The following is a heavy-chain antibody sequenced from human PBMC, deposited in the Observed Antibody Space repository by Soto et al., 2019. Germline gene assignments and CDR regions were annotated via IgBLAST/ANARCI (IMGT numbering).Heavy chain of an antibody. CDR3: ARVRGSNWYYAFDI. CDR2: INPNSGGT. J-gene: IGHJ3*02. V-gene: IGHV1-2*04. D-gene: IGHD6-13*01. Sequence: ASVKVSCKASGYTFTAYYIHWVRQAPGQGFEWMGWINPNSGGTRYAQKFQGWVTMTRDTSISTAYMELSRLTSADTAVYYCARVRGSNWYYAFDIWGQGTTVTVS. CDR1: GYTFTAYY.